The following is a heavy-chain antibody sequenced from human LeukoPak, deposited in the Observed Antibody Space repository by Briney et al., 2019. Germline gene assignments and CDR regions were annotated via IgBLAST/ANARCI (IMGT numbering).Heavy chain of an antibody. CDR3: ARGADYGDYHAVY. CDR2: MNPNSGNT. J-gene: IGHJ4*02. Sequence: GASVKVSCKASGYTFTSYDINWVRQATGQGLEWMGWMNPNSGNTGYAQKFQGWVTMTRDTSISTAYMELSRLRSDDTAVYYCARGADYGDYHAVYWGQGTLVTVSS. CDR1: GYTFTSYD. D-gene: IGHD4-17*01. V-gene: IGHV1-8*01.